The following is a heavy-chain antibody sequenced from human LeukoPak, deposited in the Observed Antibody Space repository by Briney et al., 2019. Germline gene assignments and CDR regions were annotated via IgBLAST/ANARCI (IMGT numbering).Heavy chain of an antibody. D-gene: IGHD1-26*01. J-gene: IGHJ1*01. Sequence: SETLSLTCTVSGGSISSSSYYWGWIRQPPGKGLEWIGSIYYSGSTYYNPSLKSRVTISVDTSKNQFSLKLSSVTAADTAVYYCARRSARWELLRAPHAEYFQHWGQGTLVTVSS. CDR3: ARRSARWELLRAPHAEYFQH. V-gene: IGHV4-39*01. CDR1: GGSISSSSYY. CDR2: IYYSGST.